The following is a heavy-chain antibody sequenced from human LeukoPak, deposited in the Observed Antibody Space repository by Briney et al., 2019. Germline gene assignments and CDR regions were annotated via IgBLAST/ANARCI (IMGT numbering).Heavy chain of an antibody. D-gene: IGHD2-2*01. CDR1: GGSISSGDYY. CDR3: ARGQVVPAAIVVCDAFDI. CDR2: IYYSGST. Sequence: PSETLSLTCTVSGGSISSGDYYWSWIRQHPGKGLEWIGYIYYSGSTYYNPSLKSRVTISVDTSKNQFSLKLSSVTAADTAVYYCARGQVVPAAIVVCDAFDIWGQGAMVTVSS. V-gene: IGHV4-31*03. J-gene: IGHJ3*02.